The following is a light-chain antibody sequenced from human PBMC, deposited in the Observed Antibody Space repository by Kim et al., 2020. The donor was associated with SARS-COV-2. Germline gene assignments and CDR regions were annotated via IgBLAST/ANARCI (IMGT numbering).Light chain of an antibody. CDR2: GAS. CDR1: QSVSNDY. J-gene: IGKJ1*01. CDR3: QQYGSSPET. Sequence: SPGERAPLSCRASQSVSNDYLAWYQQKPGQAPRLLIYGASSRATGIPDRFSGSGSGTDFTLTISRLETEDIAMYYCQQYGSSPETFGQGTKVDIK. V-gene: IGKV3-20*01.